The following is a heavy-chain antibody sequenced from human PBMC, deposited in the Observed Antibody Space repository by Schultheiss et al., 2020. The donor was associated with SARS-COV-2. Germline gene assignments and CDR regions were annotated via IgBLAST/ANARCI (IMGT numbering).Heavy chain of an antibody. CDR1: GFTFSSYW. Sequence: GESLKISCAASGFTFSSYWMSWVRQAPGKGLEWVSSISSSSSYIYYADSVKGRFTISRDNAKNSLDMQMNSLRAEDTAVYYCARALRTYYYGSGTNWFDPWGQGTLVTVSS. D-gene: IGHD3-10*01. CDR3: ARALRTYYYGSGTNWFDP. J-gene: IGHJ5*02. CDR2: ISSSSSYI. V-gene: IGHV3-21*01.